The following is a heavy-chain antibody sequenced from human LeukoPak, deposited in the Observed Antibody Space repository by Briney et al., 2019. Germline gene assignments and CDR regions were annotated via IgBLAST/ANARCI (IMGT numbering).Heavy chain of an antibody. V-gene: IGHV3-73*01. CDR1: GFTFSGSG. Sequence: PGGSLRLSCATSGFTFSGSGMHWVRQASGKGLEWVGRIRSKANSYATAYAASVKGRFTISRDDSKNTAYLQLNSLKTEDTAVYYCTYSLDWYFDLWGRGTLVTVSS. CDR3: TYSLDWYFDL. CDR2: IRSKANSYAT. J-gene: IGHJ2*01. D-gene: IGHD6-13*01.